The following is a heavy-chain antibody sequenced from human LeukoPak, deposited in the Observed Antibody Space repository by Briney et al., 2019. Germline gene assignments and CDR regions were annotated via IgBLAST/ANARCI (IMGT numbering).Heavy chain of an antibody. D-gene: IGHD2-15*01. CDR3: ARVEVVVAATPDSCFDP. J-gene: IGHJ5*02. V-gene: IGHV4-59*01. CDR2: IHYSGST. CDR1: GGSISSYY. Sequence: SETLSLTCTVSGGSISSYYWSWIRQPPGKGLEWIGYIHYSGSTNYNPSLKSRVTISVDTSKNRFSLKLSSVTAADTAVYYCARVEVVVAATPDSCFDPWGRGTLVTVSS.